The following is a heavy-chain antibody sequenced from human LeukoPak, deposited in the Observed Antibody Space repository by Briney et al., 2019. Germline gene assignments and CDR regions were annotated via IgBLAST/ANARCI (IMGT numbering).Heavy chain of an antibody. CDR2: VVHSGST. V-gene: IGHV4-4*02. CDR3: ARDTRAAARRAIEY. CDR1: GGSFSSNKW. Sequence: SETLSLTCAVYGGSFSSNKWWSWLRQAPGKGLEWLGEVVHSGSTNYNPSLKSRVTISVDKSKNQFSLKLSSVTAADTAVYYCARDTRAAARRAIEYWGQGTLVTVSS. D-gene: IGHD6-6*01. J-gene: IGHJ4*02.